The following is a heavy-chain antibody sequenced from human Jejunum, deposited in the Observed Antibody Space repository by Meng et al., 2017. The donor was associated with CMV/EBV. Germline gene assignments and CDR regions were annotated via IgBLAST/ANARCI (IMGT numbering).Heavy chain of an antibody. CDR3: ASDITGNTYAYDS. CDR2: IIPIIGRP. D-gene: IGHD1-20*01. J-gene: IGHJ5*01. CDR1: GGTLSSYV. Sequence: SGGTLSSYVSSWVRQAPGQGREWMGRIIPIIGRPHHAQRFQDRVSITADKATSTVYMELKTLTSEDTAVYFCASDITGNTYAYDSWGQGTLVTVSS. V-gene: IGHV1-69*04.